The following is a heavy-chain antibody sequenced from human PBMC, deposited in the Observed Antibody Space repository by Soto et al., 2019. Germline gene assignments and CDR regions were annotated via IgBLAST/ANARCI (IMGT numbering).Heavy chain of an antibody. V-gene: IGHV3-30-3*01. J-gene: IGHJ4*02. CDR3: ARGDIVVVPAAMLPFDY. D-gene: IGHD2-2*01. CDR2: ISYDGSNK. CDR1: GFTFSSYA. Sequence: GGSLRLSCAASGFTFSSYAMHWVRQAPGKGLEWVAVISYDGSNKYYADSVKGRFTISRDNSKNTLYLQMNSLRAEDTAVYYCARGDIVVVPAAMLPFDYWGQGTLVTVSS.